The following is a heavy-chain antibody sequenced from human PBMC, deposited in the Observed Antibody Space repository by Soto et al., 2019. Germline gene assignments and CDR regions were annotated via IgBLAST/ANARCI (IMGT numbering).Heavy chain of an antibody. V-gene: IGHV4-30-2*06. CDR3: ARGLFGYADGIYPSPDNWLDP. Sequence: SETLSLTCSVSGGSMNIGSHSLNWIRLSAGKGLEWIGLVYYSWTTYYNPALSSRVTLSVVRAKIQFSLQLRSVTAADTAVYFSARGLFGYADGIYPSPDNWLDPWRQGTRVTVSS. CDR2: VYYSWTT. D-gene: IGHD2-2*01. CDR1: GGSMNIGSHS. J-gene: IGHJ5*02.